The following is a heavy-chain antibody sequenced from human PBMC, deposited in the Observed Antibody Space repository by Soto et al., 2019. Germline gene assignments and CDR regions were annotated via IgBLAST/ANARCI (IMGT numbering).Heavy chain of an antibody. CDR3: TRAALKGELIDY. CDR1: GFTFNNHG. Sequence: GGSLRLSCAASGFTFNNHGMHWVRQAPGKGLEWVALIWHDGSNKVYADSVKGRFTISRDNSKNTLSLQMNSLRVEDTAVYYCTRAALKGELIDYWGQGTQVTVSS. J-gene: IGHJ4*02. V-gene: IGHV3-33*01. D-gene: IGHD1-26*01. CDR2: IWHDGSNK.